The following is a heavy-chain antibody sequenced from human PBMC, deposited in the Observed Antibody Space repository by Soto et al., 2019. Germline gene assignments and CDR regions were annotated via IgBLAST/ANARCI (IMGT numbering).Heavy chain of an antibody. CDR1: GFSLSTYGVG. CDR3: AHSQRLAGGSYYDKGLDV. D-gene: IGHD3-22*01. J-gene: IGHJ6*02. Sequence: QITLKESGPTLVKPTQTLTLPCTFSGFSLSTYGVGVNWIRQPPGKAFEWLALIYWDDDKRYSSSLKNRLSIMKDTSKNQVVLIMTNTDPADTATYYCAHSQRLAGGSYYDKGLDVWGQGTTVTVSS. V-gene: IGHV2-5*02. CDR2: IYWDDDK.